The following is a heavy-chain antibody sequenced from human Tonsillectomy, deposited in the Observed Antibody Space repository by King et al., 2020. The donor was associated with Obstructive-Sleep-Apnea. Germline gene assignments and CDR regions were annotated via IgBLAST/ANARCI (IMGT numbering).Heavy chain of an antibody. D-gene: IGHD4-17*01. J-gene: IGHJ4*02. V-gene: IGHV3-11*01. CDR3: AGLKSPMTTVTKHV. Sequence: VQLVESGGGLVKPGGSLRLSCAASGFTFSDYYMSWIRQAPGKGLEWVSYISSSGSTIYYADSVKGRFTISRDNAKNSLYLQMNSLRAQDTAVYYCAGLKSPMTTVTKHVWGQGTLVTVSS. CDR2: ISSSGSTI. CDR1: GFTFSDYY.